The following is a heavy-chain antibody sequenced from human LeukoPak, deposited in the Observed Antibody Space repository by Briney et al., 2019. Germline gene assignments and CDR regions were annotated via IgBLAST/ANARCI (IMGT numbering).Heavy chain of an antibody. Sequence: SETLSLTCTVSGGSISSSDYYWGWIRQPPGKGLEWIGSIYYSGSTYYNPSLKSRVTISVDTSMNQFSLKLSFVTTADTAVYYCARALGYCSGGSCTRGYNWFDPWGQGTLVTVSS. V-gene: IGHV4-39*01. CDR1: GGSISSSDYY. D-gene: IGHD2-15*01. CDR2: IYYSGST. J-gene: IGHJ5*02. CDR3: ARALGYCSGGSCTRGYNWFDP.